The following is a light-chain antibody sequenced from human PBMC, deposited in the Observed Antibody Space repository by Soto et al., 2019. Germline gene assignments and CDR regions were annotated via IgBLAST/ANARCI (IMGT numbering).Light chain of an antibody. J-gene: IGKJ3*01. Sequence: DIQMTQSPSSLSASVGDRVTITCQASQDISNYLNWYQQKPGKAPKLLIYDASNLETAVPSRFIGSGSATDFTFTISSLPAQDIATYYCQQYDNLLFTFGPGTKVDIK. V-gene: IGKV1-33*01. CDR3: QQYDNLLFT. CDR1: QDISNY. CDR2: DAS.